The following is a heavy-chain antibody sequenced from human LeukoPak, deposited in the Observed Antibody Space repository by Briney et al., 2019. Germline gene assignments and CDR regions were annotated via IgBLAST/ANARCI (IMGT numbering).Heavy chain of an antibody. J-gene: IGHJ4*02. CDR3: AREHGDYDILTGLH. CDR2: ISYDGSNK. D-gene: IGHD3-9*01. CDR1: GFTFSSYA. V-gene: IGHV3-30*04. Sequence: GSSLRLSCAASGFTFSSYAMHWVRQAPGKGLDSVAVISYDGSNKYYADSVKGRFTISRDNSKNTLYLQMNSLRAEDTAVYYCAREHGDYDILTGLHWGQGTLVTVSS.